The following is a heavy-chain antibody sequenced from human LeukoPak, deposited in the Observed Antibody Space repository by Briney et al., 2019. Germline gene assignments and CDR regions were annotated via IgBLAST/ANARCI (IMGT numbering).Heavy chain of an antibody. CDR1: GYTFTGYY. CDR3: ARDRSVAGRGLGW. V-gene: IGHV1-2*02. J-gene: IGHJ4*02. CDR2: INPNSGGT. Sequence: RWASVKVSCKASGYTFTGYYMHWVRQAPGQGLEWMGWINPNSGGTNYAQKFQGRVTMTRDTSISTAYMELSRLRSDDTAVYYCARDRSVAGRGLGWWGQGTLVTVSS. D-gene: IGHD6-19*01.